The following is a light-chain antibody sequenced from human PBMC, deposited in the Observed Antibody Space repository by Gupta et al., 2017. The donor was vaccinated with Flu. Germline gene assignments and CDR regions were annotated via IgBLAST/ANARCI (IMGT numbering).Light chain of an antibody. CDR2: GAS. J-gene: IGKJ1*01. CDR3: QQYGSSPPWT. Sequence: GTLSLSPGEGATLSCRASQSVSNYLAWYQQRPGQAPRLLIYGASSRATGIPDRFSGSGSGTDFTLTISRLEPEDFAMYYCQQYGSSPPWTFGQGTKVDIK. CDR1: QSVSNY. V-gene: IGKV3-20*01.